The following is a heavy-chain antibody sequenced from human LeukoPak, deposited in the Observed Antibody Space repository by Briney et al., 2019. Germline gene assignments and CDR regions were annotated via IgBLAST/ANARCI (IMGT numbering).Heavy chain of an antibody. D-gene: IGHD6-13*01. J-gene: IGHJ4*02. V-gene: IGHV3-21*01. CDR1: GFTFSSYS. CDR3: ARDQEGGYSSSWYEDYFDY. CDR2: ISSSSSYI. Sequence: PGGSLRLSCAASGFTFSSYSMNWVRQALGKGLEWVSSISSSSSYIYYADSVKGRFTISRDNAKNSLYLQMNSLRAEDTAVYYCARDQEGGYSSSWYEDYFDYWGQGTLVTVSS.